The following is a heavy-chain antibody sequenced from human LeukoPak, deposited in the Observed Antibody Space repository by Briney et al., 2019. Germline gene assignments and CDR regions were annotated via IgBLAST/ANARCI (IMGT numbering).Heavy chain of an antibody. D-gene: IGHD3-3*01. CDR2: IIPIFGTA. Sequence: GASVKVSCKASGGTFSSYAISWVRQAPGQGLEWMGGIIPIFGTANYAQKFQGRVTITADESTSTAYMELSSLRSEDTAVYYCARSSGSRFLEYNWFDPWGQGTLVTVSS. CDR3: ARSSGSRFLEYNWFDP. V-gene: IGHV1-69*13. CDR1: GGTFSSYA. J-gene: IGHJ5*02.